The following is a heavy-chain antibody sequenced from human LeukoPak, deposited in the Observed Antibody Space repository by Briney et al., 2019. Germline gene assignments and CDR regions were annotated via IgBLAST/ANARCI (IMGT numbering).Heavy chain of an antibody. CDR1: GFTFSSYA. D-gene: IGHD4-11*01. J-gene: IGHJ6*03. Sequence: GGSLRLSCAASGFTFSSYAMHWVRQAPGKGLEWVAVISYDGSNKYYADSVKGRFTISRDNSKNTLYLQMNSLRAEDTAVYYCAGEGHTVTVDRPTKNYYYYYYMDVWGKGTTVTVSS. CDR3: AGEGHTVTVDRPTKNYYYYYYMDV. CDR2: ISYDGSNK. V-gene: IGHV3-30*01.